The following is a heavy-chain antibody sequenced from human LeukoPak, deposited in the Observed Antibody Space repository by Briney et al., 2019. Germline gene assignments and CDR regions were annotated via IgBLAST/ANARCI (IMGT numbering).Heavy chain of an antibody. Sequence: GGSLRLSCAAPGFTFSSYGMHWVRQAPGKGLEWVAVISYDGSNKYYADSVKGRFTISRDNSKNTLYLQMNSLRAEDTAVYYCAKDWGRDDDAFDIWGQGTMVTVSS. CDR1: GFTFSSYG. V-gene: IGHV3-30*18. D-gene: IGHD3-16*01. CDR2: ISYDGSNK. CDR3: AKDWGRDDDAFDI. J-gene: IGHJ3*02.